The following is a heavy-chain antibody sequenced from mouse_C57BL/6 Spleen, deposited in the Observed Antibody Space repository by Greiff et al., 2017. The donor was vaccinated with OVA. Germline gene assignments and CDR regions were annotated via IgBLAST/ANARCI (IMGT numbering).Heavy chain of an antibody. CDR3: AYGNYWYFDV. CDR1: GYSITSGYY. Sequence: ESGPGLVKPSQSLSLTCSVTGYSITSGYYWNWIRQFPGNKLEWMGYISYDGSNNYNPSLKNRISITRDTSKNQFFLKLNSVTTEDTATYYCAYGNYWYFDVWGTGTTVTVSS. D-gene: IGHD2-1*01. CDR2: ISYDGSN. J-gene: IGHJ1*03. V-gene: IGHV3-6*01.